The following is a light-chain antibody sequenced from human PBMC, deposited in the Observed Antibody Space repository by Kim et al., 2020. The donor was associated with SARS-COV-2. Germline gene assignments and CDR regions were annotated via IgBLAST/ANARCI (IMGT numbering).Light chain of an antibody. Sequence: GDRVTITCRASQGISSALAWYQQKQGKAPNLLIYGASSLESAVPSRFSGTGSGTEFTLTISSLQPDDVATYYCQQYSIYWTFGQGTKVDIK. V-gene: IGKV1-13*02. CDR1: QGISSA. J-gene: IGKJ1*01. CDR2: GAS. CDR3: QQYSIYWT.